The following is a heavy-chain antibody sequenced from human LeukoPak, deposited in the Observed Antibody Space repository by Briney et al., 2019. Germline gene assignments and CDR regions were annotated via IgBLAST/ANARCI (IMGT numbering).Heavy chain of an antibody. J-gene: IGHJ5*02. V-gene: IGHV1-69*02. CDR2: IIPILGIA. CDR3: ARGPYSSLRVRWFDP. D-gene: IGHD6-19*01. CDR1: GGTFSSYT. Sequence: SVKVSCKASGGTFSSYTISWVRQAPGQGLEWMGRIIPILGIANYAQKFQGRVTITADESTSTAYMELSSLRSEDTAVYYCARGPYSSLRVRWFDPWGQGTLVTVSS.